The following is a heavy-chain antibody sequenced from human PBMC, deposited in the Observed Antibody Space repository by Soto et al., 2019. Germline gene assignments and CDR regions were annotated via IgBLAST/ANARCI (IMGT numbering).Heavy chain of an antibody. CDR3: ARDHRGIGDYPDY. Sequence: GGSLRLSRAASGLTFSSYSMNWVRQNPGKGLEWVSYISSSSSSIYYADSVKGRFTISRDNAKNSLYLQMNSLRDEDTAVYYCARDHRGIGDYPDYWGQGTLVT. V-gene: IGHV3-48*02. J-gene: IGHJ4*02. D-gene: IGHD4-17*01. CDR2: ISSSSSSI. CDR1: GLTFSSYS.